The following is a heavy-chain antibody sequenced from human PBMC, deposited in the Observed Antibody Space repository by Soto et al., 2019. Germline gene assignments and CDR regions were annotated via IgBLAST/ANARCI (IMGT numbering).Heavy chain of an antibody. D-gene: IGHD6-19*01. V-gene: IGHV4-4*02. CDR2: IFHSETT. J-gene: IGHJ3*02. Sequence: QMRLQESGPGLVKPSGTLSLACAVSGASVSSDNLWSWVRQPPGKGMEWVGEIFHSETTNYNPSLKSRATISIDKSKNQISLTLTSVTAEDTAVYYCAKNGWYSADIWGQWTMVTVSS. CDR1: GASVSSDNL. CDR3: AKNGWYSADI.